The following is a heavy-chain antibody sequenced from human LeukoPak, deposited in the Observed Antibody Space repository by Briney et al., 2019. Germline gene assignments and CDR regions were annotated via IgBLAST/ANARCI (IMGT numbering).Heavy chain of an antibody. V-gene: IGHV3-30*02. D-gene: IGHD4-17*01. CDR2: IRYDGSNK. J-gene: IGHJ4*02. Sequence: PGGSLRLSCAASGFTFSSYGMHWVRQAPGKGLEWVAFIRYDGSNKYYADSVKGRFTISRDNSKNTLYLQMNSLRAEDTAVYYCARGTIRDYGDYAGVLSWGQGTLVTVSS. CDR1: GFTFSSYG. CDR3: ARGTIRDYGDYAGVLS.